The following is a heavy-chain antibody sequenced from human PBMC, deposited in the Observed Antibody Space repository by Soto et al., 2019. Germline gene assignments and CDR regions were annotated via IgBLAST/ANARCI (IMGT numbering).Heavy chain of an antibody. CDR2: TYSAGSA. CDR1: GFTVSIYH. D-gene: IGHD3-16*01. J-gene: IGHJ4*02. V-gene: IGHV3-53*01. Sequence: PGGSLRLSCAASGFTVSIYHMSLVRQAPGKGLEWVSVTYSAGSADFADSVQGRFTISRDNAKNSLFLQMNSLRAEDSGIYFCVRGNYEKSIDYWGQGTRVTVSS. CDR3: VRGNYEKSIDY.